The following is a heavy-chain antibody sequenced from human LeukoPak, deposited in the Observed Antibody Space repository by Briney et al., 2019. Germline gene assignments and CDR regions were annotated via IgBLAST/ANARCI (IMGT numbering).Heavy chain of an antibody. CDR1: GGYIRSSY. J-gene: IGHJ6*02. D-gene: IGHD7-27*01. CDR3: ARGSGRYYYYGVDV. CDR2: IYYSGTTSGST. Sequence: PSETLALTCTVSGGYIRSSYWSWIRQPPGKGLEWIGHIYYSGTTSGSTNYNPSLKSRVTISVDTSKNQFSLQVRSVTAADTAVYYCARGSGRYYYYGVDVWGQGTTVTVSS. V-gene: IGHV4-59*01.